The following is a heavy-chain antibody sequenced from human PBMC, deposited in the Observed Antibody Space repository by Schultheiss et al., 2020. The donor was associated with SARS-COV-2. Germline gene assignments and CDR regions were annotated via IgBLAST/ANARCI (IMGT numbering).Heavy chain of an antibody. V-gene: IGHV3-48*04. Sequence: GGSLRLSCVASEFTFSSYAMHWVRQAPGKGLEWVSYISSSGSTIYYADSVKGRFSISRDNAKNSLYLQMNSLRAEDTAVYYCAREEAAPYGMDVWGQGTTVTVSS. CDR1: EFTFSSYA. CDR2: ISSSGSTI. J-gene: IGHJ6*02. D-gene: IGHD2-15*01. CDR3: AREEAAPYGMDV.